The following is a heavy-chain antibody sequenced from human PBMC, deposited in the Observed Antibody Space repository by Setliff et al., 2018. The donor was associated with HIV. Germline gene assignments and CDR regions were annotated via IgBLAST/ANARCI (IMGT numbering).Heavy chain of an antibody. D-gene: IGHD4-17*01. J-gene: IGHJ6*03. V-gene: IGHV3-33*06. CDR2: IWFDGSNK. Sequence: GGSLRLSCATSGFTFRNYGMFWVRQAPGKGLEWVAVIWFDGSNKYYADSVKGRFTISRDNSKNTLFLQMNGLRAEDTAIYYCAKGGDDYYYYFMDVWGKGTTVTVSS. CDR3: AKGGDDYYYYFMDV. CDR1: GFTFRNYG.